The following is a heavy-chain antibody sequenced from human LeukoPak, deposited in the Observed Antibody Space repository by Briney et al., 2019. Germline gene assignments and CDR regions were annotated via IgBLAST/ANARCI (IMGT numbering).Heavy chain of an antibody. J-gene: IGHJ4*02. CDR3: ARHFGGTFFDY. Sequence: GASVKVSCKASGYTFTSYGISWVRQAPGQGLEWMGWISTYSGNTNYAQKLQGRVIMTTDSSTSTAYMELKSLRSDDTAVYYCARHFGGTFFDYWGQGTLVTVSS. D-gene: IGHD4-23*01. CDR1: GYTFTSYG. V-gene: IGHV1-18*01. CDR2: ISTYSGNT.